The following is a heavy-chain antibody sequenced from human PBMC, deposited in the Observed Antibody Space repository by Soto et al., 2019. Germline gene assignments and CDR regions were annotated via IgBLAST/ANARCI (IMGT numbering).Heavy chain of an antibody. Sequence: EVQLLESGGGSVQPGGSLRLSCAASGFTFITYDMTWVRQAPGKGLEWVSVSRGSDGSTYYADSVKGRFTISRDNSKNTVYLQMNSLRADDTAIYYCVKGNWGDYWGQGTLVTVSS. CDR2: SRGSDGST. V-gene: IGHV3-23*01. CDR3: VKGNWGDY. J-gene: IGHJ4*02. CDR1: GFTFITYD. D-gene: IGHD7-27*01.